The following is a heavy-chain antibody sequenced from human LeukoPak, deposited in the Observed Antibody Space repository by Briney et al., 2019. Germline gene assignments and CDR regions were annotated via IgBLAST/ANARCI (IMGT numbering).Heavy chain of an antibody. CDR1: GGSISSYY. J-gene: IGHJ1*01. Sequence: SETLSLTCTVSGGSISSYYWSWIRQPPGKGLEWIGYIYYSGSTNYNPSLKSRVTISVDTSKNQFSLKLSSVTAADTAVYYCARDGLLRGPYYYGSGSPSLYFQHWGQGTLVTVSS. CDR3: ARDGLLRGPYYYGSGSPSLYFQH. CDR2: IYYSGST. V-gene: IGHV4-59*01. D-gene: IGHD3-10*01.